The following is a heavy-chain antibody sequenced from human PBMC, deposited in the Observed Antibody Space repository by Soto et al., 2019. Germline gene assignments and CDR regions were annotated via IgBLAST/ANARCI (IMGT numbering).Heavy chain of an antibody. D-gene: IGHD2-2*03. CDR2: IYYTETT. CDR3: AMSTLAGYLYGSDYHRDRIDV. V-gene: IGHV4-61*01. Sequence: PSETLSLTCSVSGGSVSSGTHYWSWFRQPPGKGLEWIGYIYYTETTKYNPSLKSRTTILVDTSKNQFSLKLTSVTAADAAVYYCAMSTLAGYLYGSDYHRDRIDVSGPRTTVIVSS. J-gene: IGHJ6*02. CDR1: GGSVSSGTHY.